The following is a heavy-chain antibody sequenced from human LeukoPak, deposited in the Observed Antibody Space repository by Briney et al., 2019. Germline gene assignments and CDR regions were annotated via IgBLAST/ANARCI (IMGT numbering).Heavy chain of an antibody. CDR1: GFTFSSHA. D-gene: IGHD3-10*01. CDR3: ATGAVRGVIITYLDY. CDR2: ISGSGGST. J-gene: IGHJ4*02. Sequence: PGGSLSLSCAASGFTFSSHAMSWVRQAPGKGLEWVSAISGSGGSTYYADSVKGRFTISRDNSKNTLYLQMNSLRAEDTAVYYCATGAVRGVIITYLDYWGQGTLVTVSS. V-gene: IGHV3-23*01.